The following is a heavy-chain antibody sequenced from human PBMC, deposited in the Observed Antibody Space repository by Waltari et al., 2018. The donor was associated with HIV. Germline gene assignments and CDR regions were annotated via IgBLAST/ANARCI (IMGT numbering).Heavy chain of an antibody. Sequence: EVQLVESGGVVVQPGGSLRLSCAVSGFTFDDYNMHWVRQAPGKGLELLSRITRDGGTTYYADSVKGRFTISIDNSKNSLYRQMNSLRTEDTALYYCAKDLGAAAGTDYYHVMDVWGQGTTVTVSS. CDR2: ITRDGGTT. D-gene: IGHD6-13*01. CDR3: AKDLGAAAGTDYYHVMDV. CDR1: GFTFDDYN. V-gene: IGHV3-43*01. J-gene: IGHJ6*02.